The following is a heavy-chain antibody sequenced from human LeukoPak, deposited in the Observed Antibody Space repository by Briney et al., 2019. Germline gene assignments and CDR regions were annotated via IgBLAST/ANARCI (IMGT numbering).Heavy chain of an antibody. CDR3: ARVSTQRLPRDYYYDSSGNNWFDP. Sequence: ASVKVSCKASGYTFTSYYMHWVRQAPGQGLEWMGIINPSSGRTRYAQKFQGRATMTRDMSTSTVYMELSSLRSEDTAVYYCARVSTQRLPRDYYYDSSGNNWFDPWGQGTLVTVSS. CDR1: GYTFTSYY. V-gene: IGHV1-46*01. J-gene: IGHJ5*02. CDR2: INPSSGRT. D-gene: IGHD3-22*01.